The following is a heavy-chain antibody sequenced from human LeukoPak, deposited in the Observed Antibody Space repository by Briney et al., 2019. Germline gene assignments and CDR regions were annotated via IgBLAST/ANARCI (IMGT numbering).Heavy chain of an antibody. D-gene: IGHD3-22*01. Sequence: GGSLRLSCAASGFTFSSYAMSWVRQAPGKGLEWVSAISGSGGSTYYADSVKGRFAASRGNSKNTLYLQMNSLRAEDTAVYYCARGRSGYGPFDAFDIWGQGTWVTVSS. V-gene: IGHV3-23*01. CDR1: GFTFSSYA. J-gene: IGHJ3*02. CDR2: ISGSGGST. CDR3: ARGRSGYGPFDAFDI.